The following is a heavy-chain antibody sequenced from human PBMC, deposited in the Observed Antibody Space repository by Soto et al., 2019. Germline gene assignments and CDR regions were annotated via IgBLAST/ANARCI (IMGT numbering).Heavy chain of an antibody. CDR3: ARDGQYRTDVFDI. Sequence: EAQLLESGGGSVQPGGSLRLSCAASGFTFSSHVMSWIRQAPGKGLEWISGLSRGGGSTYYVDYVKGRFTISRDNAKNTLDLIMKSLRVEDTALYYCARDGQYRTDVFDIWGQGTMVTVSS. D-gene: IGHD5-12*01. CDR1: GFTFSSHV. CDR2: LSRGGGST. V-gene: IGHV3-23*01. J-gene: IGHJ3*02.